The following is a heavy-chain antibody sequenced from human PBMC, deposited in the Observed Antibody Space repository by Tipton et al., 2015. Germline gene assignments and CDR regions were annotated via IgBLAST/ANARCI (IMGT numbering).Heavy chain of an antibody. CDR3: ARGAYNSVWS. CDR1: GDSVSSNTAA. Sequence: QLVQSGAEVKPSQTLSLACAISGDSVSSNTAAWHWIRQSPSRGLEWLGRTYYRSKWYNDYAVSVQSRITVSPDTSKNEFSLQLNSVTPEDTAVYYCARGAYNSVWSWGQGTLVTVSS. CDR2: TYYRSKWYN. D-gene: IGHD6-19*01. J-gene: IGHJ5*02. V-gene: IGHV6-1*01.